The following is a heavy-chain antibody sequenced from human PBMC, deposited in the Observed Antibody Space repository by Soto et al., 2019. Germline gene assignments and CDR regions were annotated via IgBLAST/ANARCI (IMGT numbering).Heavy chain of an antibody. V-gene: IGHV5-51*01. Sequence: GESLKISCKGSGYSFTIYCIGWVRQMPGKGLEWMGIIDPGDSDTRYSPSFQGQVTISADKSITTAYLQWSSLKASDTAMYYCARQGVDYGLDVWGQGTTVTVSS. J-gene: IGHJ6*02. CDR3: ARQGVDYGLDV. CDR1: GYSFTIYC. CDR2: IDPGDSDT. D-gene: IGHD2-21*01.